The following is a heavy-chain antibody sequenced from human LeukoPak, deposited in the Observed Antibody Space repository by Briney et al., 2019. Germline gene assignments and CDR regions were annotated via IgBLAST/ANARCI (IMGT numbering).Heavy chain of an antibody. CDR1: GFTFSDYG. D-gene: IGHD6-13*01. V-gene: IGHV3-33*01. Sequence: PGGSLRLSCAASGFTFSDYGMHWVRQAPGKGLEWVAVMSSDGTNKYYTDSVRGPFTISRDNSKNTLYLQMNSLRAEDTAVYYCARGSSSSYWRGVDYWGQGTLVTVSS. CDR3: ARGSSSSYWRGVDY. J-gene: IGHJ4*02. CDR2: MSSDGTNK.